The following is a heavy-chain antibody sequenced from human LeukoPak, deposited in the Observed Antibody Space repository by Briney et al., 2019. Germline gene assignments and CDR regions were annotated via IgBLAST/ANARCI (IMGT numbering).Heavy chain of an antibody. CDR2: INCGSGDT. V-gene: IGHV1-2*02. CDR3: VREARATADT. J-gene: IGHJ5*02. Sequence: GASVKVSCKASGYTFTAYYMHWVRQAPGQGLEWMGWINCGSGDTNYAQKFQGRVTVTRDTSITTNYMEVTNLNSDDTALYYCVREARATADTRGQGTQVTVSS. CDR1: GYTFTAYY. D-gene: IGHD1-26*01.